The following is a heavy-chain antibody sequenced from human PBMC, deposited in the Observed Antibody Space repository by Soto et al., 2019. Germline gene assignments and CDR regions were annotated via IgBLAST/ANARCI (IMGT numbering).Heavy chain of an antibody. J-gene: IGHJ4*02. V-gene: IGHV3-23*01. CDR2: IRETGDRT. CDR3: ATMNGYFEY. Sequence: AVSLRLSPPASVFRFSSYSISCFRQTPGTGLEWVAGIRETGDRTYYADSVTGRFTISRDNSKKTQYLQMTSLRAEDTAMYYCATMNGYFEYWGQGTPVTVSS. D-gene: IGHD3-22*01. CDR1: VFRFSSYS.